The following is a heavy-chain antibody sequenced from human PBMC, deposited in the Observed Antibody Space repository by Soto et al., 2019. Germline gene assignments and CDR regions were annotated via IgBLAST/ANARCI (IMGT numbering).Heavy chain of an antibody. J-gene: IGHJ6*02. D-gene: IGHD2-15*01. CDR2: IDPSDSYT. Sequence: ESLKISCKGSGYSFTSYWISWVRQMPGKGLEWMGRIDPSDSYTNYSPSFQVHVTISTDKSISTAYLQWSSLKASDTAMSYCAIPYSFRGGMDVWGQGTTVTVAS. CDR3: AIPYSFRGGMDV. CDR1: GYSFTSYW. V-gene: IGHV5-10-1*01.